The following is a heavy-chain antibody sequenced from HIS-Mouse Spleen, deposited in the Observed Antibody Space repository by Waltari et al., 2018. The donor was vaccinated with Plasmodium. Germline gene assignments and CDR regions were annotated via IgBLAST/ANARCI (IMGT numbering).Heavy chain of an antibody. D-gene: IGHD6-6*01. CDR2: ISWNSGSI. V-gene: IGHV3-9*01. J-gene: IGHJ3*02. Sequence: EVQLVESGGGLVQPGRSPRLSCAASGFTFDDYAMHWVRQAPGKGLEWVSGISWNSGSIGYADSVKGRFTISRDNAKNSLYLQMNSLRAEDTALYYCAKDRKYSSSRGAFDIWGQGTMVTVSS. CDR3: AKDRKYSSSRGAFDI. CDR1: GFTFDDYA.